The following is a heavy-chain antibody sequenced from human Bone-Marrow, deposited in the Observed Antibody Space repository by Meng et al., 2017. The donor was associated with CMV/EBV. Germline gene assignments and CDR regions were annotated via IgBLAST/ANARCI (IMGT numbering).Heavy chain of an antibody. CDR3: ARERLLDYHGTYYRFFAMDV. CDR2: IYSGGAT. J-gene: IGHJ6*02. CDR1: GFTYSSYE. Sequence: ESLKISCPASGFTYSSYEMNWVRQAPGKGLEWVSIIYSGGATYFADSVKGRFTISRDISKNTVFLQMNSLSADDTAVCYCARERLLDYHGTYYRFFAMDVWGQGTTVTVSS. D-gene: IGHD2-8*01. V-gene: IGHV3-53*01.